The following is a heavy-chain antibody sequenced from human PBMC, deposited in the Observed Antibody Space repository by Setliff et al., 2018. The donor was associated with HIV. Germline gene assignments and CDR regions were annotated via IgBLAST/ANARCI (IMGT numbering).Heavy chain of an antibody. CDR3: AKDYFSGYDFRYFFDY. D-gene: IGHD5-12*01. V-gene: IGHV3-21*01. CDR1: RITFSSNS. Sequence: GGSLRLSCAASRITFSSNSMNWVRQAPGKGLEWVSSISSSSRYIYYADSVKGRFTISRDNSKNTLALQMTSLRVEDTAAYYCAKDYFSGYDFRYFFDYWGQGALVTVPS. CDR2: ISSSSRYI. J-gene: IGHJ4*02.